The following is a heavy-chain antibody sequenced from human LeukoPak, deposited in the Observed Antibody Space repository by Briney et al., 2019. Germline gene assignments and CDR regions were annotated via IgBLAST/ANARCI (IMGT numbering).Heavy chain of an antibody. CDR1: GFTFSSHN. CDR3: AKDRSGTWSFDY. Sequence: GSSLRLSCAASGFTFSSHNMHWVRQAPGKGLEWQAVVWYDGIKNVFADSVKGRFTLSRDNSNNTLFMQINSLRVEDTAVYYCAKDRSGTWSFDYWGQGTLVTVSS. D-gene: IGHD3-3*01. CDR2: VWYDGIKN. J-gene: IGHJ4*02. V-gene: IGHV3-33*06.